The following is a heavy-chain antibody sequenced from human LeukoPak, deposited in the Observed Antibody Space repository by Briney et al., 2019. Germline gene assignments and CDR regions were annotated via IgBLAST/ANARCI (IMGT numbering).Heavy chain of an antibody. CDR3: ASHSITIFGVVRKVDY. J-gene: IGHJ4*02. CDR2: TSYDGSNK. V-gene: IGHV3-30-3*01. CDR1: GFTFSSYA. Sequence: GRSLRLSCAASGFTFSSYAMHWVRQAPGKGLEWVAVTSYDGSNKYYADSVKGRFTISRDNSKNTLYLQMNSLRAEDTAVYYCASHSITIFGVVRKVDYWGQGTLVTVSS. D-gene: IGHD3-3*01.